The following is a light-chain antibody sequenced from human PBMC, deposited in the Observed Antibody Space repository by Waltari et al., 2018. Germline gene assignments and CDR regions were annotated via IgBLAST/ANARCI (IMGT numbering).Light chain of an antibody. Sequence: QSALTQPASVSGSPGQSLNISCNGTSSDVDTYDYVYLYQQHPGKAPKLMIYDVTKRPSGIANRFSGSKSGNTASLTISGLQAEDEADYYCSSYTTSSTVYVFGTGTKVTVL. CDR2: DVT. CDR1: SSDVDTYDY. J-gene: IGLJ1*01. CDR3: SSYTTSSTVYV. V-gene: IGLV2-14*03.